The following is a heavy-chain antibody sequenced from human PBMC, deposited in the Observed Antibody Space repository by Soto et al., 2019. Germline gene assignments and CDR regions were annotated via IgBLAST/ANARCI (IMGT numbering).Heavy chain of an antibody. V-gene: IGHV1-18*01. CDR3: ARDLPPVDY. CDR1: GYTFSSYH. CDR2: ISAYNGNT. J-gene: IGHJ4*02. Sequence: QIQLVQSGAEVKKPGASVKVSCKASGYTFSSYHITWVRQAPGQGLEWMGWISAYNGNTNYAQNPQGRVTMTTDPSTSTAYLEPGGRRSDDTAVYYCARDLPPVDYWGQGTLVTVSS.